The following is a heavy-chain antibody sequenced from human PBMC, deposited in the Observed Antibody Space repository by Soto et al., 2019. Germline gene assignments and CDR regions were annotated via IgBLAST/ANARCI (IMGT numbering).Heavy chain of an antibody. CDR3: AGQTFTIAAASYGRSNWFDP. J-gene: IGHJ5*02. Sequence: PSETLSPTCTVSGGSITSSSHFWGWVRQPPGKGLEWIGTIYFTGNTYYTPSLKSRLTMSIDTSKNEFSLRLNSVTAADTAVYYCAGQTFTIAAASYGRSNWFDPWGPGTLVTVSS. D-gene: IGHD6-25*01. CDR1: GGSITSSSHF. V-gene: IGHV4-39*01. CDR2: IYFTGNT.